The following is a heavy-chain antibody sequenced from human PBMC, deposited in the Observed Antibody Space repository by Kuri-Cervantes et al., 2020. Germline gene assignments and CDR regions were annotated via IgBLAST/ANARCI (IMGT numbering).Heavy chain of an antibody. J-gene: IGHJ5*02. Sequence: SQTLSLTCAVYGGSFSGCYWSWIRQPPGKGLEWIGEINHSRSTTYNASLKSRVTISLDTSKNQFSLKLSSVTAADTAVYYCARSRTAARRSWFDPWGQGTLVTVSS. D-gene: IGHD6-6*01. CDR2: INHSRST. CDR3: ARSRTAARRSWFDP. CDR1: GGSFSGCY. V-gene: IGHV4-34*01.